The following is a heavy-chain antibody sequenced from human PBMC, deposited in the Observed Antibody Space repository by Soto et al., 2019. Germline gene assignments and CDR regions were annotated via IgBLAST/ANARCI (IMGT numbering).Heavy chain of an antibody. CDR2: INPTTGNT. CDR3: SRRYKYAGWLES. D-gene: IGHD1-20*01. CDR1: GYTFATYA. V-gene: IGHV1-3*01. J-gene: IGHJ5*01. Sequence: QVQLVQSGAEVKKPGASVKVSCKASGYTFATYAIHWVRQAPGEGLEWMGWINPTTGNTEYSEKFQDRVTLTRDTSATSAYMEQRGLRFEGTAVSDCSRRYKYAGWLESWGQGTLVTVSS.